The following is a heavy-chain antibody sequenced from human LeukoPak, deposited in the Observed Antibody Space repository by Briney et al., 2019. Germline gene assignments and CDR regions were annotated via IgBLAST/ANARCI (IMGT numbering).Heavy chain of an antibody. D-gene: IGHD2-15*01. CDR2: IYHSGST. Sequence: SETLSLTCAVSGYSISSGYYWGWIRQPPGKGLEWIGSIYHSGSTYYNPSLESRVTMSVDTSKNQFSLKLSSVTAADTAVYYCARGGYRSGGSCYSDSDYWGQGTLVTVSS. CDR1: GYSISSGYY. J-gene: IGHJ4*02. V-gene: IGHV4-38-2*01. CDR3: ARGGYRSGGSCYSDSDY.